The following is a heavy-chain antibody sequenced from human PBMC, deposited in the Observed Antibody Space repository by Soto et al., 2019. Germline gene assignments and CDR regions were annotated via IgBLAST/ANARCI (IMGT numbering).Heavy chain of an antibody. CDR1: GACLSDNY. D-gene: IGHD3-16*01. J-gene: IGHJ6*02. Sequence: SETLYLTCAFYGACLSDNYCNWLLQPPGKGLEWIGEINHSGNTNYNPSLRSRVTISIDTSKNQLSLNLRSVSAADTAVYYCARGRGEFDVWGQGTPVTVSS. V-gene: IGHV4-34*01. CDR2: INHSGNT. CDR3: ARGRGEFDV.